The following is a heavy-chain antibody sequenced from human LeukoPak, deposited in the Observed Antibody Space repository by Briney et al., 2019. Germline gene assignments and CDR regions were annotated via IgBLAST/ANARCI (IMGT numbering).Heavy chain of an antibody. J-gene: IGHJ4*02. CDR1: GYTFTSYD. Sequence: GASVKVSCKASGYTFTSYDINWVRQATGQGLEWMGWMNPNSGNTGYAQKFQGRVTITRNTSISTAYMELSSLRSEDTAVYYCARARRDGYNLFGYWGQGTLVTVSS. D-gene: IGHD5-24*01. CDR3: ARARRDGYNLFGY. V-gene: IGHV1-8*03. CDR2: MNPNSGNT.